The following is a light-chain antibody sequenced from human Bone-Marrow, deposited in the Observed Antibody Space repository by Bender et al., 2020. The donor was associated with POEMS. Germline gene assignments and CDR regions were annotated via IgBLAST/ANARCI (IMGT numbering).Light chain of an antibody. J-gene: IGLJ3*02. Sequence: QSVLTQPPSASGTPGQRVTTSCSGGSSNTGAHAVNWYQHLPGTAPKLIIYSSHRRPSEVPDRSSGSRSGTSVSLAISGLRSEAEADYYCAVWDDRRSGWVFGGGTKLTVL. CDR1: SSNTGAHA. CDR3: AVWDDRRSGWV. CDR2: SSH. V-gene: IGLV1-44*01.